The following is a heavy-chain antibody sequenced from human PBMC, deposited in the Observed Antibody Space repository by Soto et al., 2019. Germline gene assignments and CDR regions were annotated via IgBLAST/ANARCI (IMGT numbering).Heavy chain of an antibody. D-gene: IGHD3-22*01. V-gene: IGHV4-34*01. J-gene: IGHJ4*02. CDR3: ASGFWSFSARLFIYFDY. CDR1: GGTFRGYY. Sequence: SGTLSLPCAAYGGTFRGYYWTWIRQTPGKGLEWIGEINHSGSTNYNPSLKSRVTISVDTSKNQFSLKLSSVTAADTAVYYCASGFWSFSARLFIYFDYWGQGTLVTVSS. CDR2: INHSGST.